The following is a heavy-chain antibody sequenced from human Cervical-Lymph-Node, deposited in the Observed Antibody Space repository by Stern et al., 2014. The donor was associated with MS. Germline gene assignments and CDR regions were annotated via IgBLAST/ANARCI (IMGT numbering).Heavy chain of an antibody. V-gene: IGHV3-53*01. D-gene: IGHD1-1*01. CDR3: ARDTSSPERSDW. CDR1: GFTVSRDY. J-gene: IGHJ4*02. Sequence: EVQLVESGGGVIQPGGSLRLSFTASGFTVSRDYMTWVRQAPGKGLEWVSLITNVGSTFYTDSVKGRCTISRDDSKNTVYLHMTSLRAEDTAMYYCARDTSSPERSDWWGQGTLVTVSS. CDR2: ITNVGST.